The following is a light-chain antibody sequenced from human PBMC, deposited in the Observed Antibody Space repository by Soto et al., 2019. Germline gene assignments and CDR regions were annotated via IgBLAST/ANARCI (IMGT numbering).Light chain of an antibody. V-gene: IGKV3-15*01. Sequence: EVVMTQSPATLSVSPGERATLSCRASESVSRNLAWYQQKPGQAHRLLLYGASTRATGIPARFSGSVSGTEFTLTISSLQSEDFAVYYCQQYSDWRPQFGQGTKVDIK. CDR3: QQYSDWRPQ. J-gene: IGKJ1*01. CDR2: GAS. CDR1: ESVSRN.